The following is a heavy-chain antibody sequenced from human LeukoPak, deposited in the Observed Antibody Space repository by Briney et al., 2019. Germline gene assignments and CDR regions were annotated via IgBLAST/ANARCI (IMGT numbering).Heavy chain of an antibody. D-gene: IGHD3-16*01. V-gene: IGHV3-74*01. CDR3: ARDSQFMGPLY. CDR1: GFTFTTYG. J-gene: IGHJ4*02. CDR2: IMSDGRST. Sequence: PGGSLRLSCAASGFTFTTYGMHWVRQAPGKGLVWVSRIMSDGRSTYADSVKGRFTISRDTAKNTLYLQMNSLRAEDTAVYYCARDSQFMGPLYWGQGTLVTVSS.